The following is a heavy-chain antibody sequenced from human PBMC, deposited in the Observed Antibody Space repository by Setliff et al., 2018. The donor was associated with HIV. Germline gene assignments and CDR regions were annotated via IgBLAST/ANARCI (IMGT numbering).Heavy chain of an antibody. D-gene: IGHD2-2*01. CDR2: IYTSGST. CDR1: GGSINNYY. J-gene: IGHJ4*02. CDR3: ARLDCSSSSGFVDY. V-gene: IGHV4-4*08. Sequence: SETLSLTCTVSGGSINNYYWSWIRQPPGKGLEWIGYIYTSGSTNYNPSLKSRVTISVDTSKNQFSLKLSSVTAADTAVYYCARLDCSSSSGFVDYWGQGTLVTVSS.